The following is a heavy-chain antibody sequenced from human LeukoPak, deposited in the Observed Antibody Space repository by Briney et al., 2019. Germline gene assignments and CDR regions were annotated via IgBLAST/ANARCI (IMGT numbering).Heavy chain of an antibody. CDR1: GYTLTELS. D-gene: IGHD4-23*01. CDR2: FDPEDGET. V-gene: IGHV1-24*01. Sequence: ASAKVSCKVSGYTLTELSMHWVRQAPGKGLEWMGGFDPEDGETIYAQKFQGRVTMTEDTSTDTAYMELSSLRSEDTAVYYCARDVWVVTRGDDAFDIWGQGTMVTVSS. J-gene: IGHJ3*02. CDR3: ARDVWVVTRGDDAFDI.